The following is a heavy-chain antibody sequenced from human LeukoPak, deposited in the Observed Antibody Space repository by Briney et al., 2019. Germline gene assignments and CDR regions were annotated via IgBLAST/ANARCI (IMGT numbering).Heavy chain of an antibody. CDR1: GGSISSYY. Sequence: SDTLSLTCTVSGGSISSYYWSWIRQPPGKGLEWIGYIYYSGSTNYNPSLKSRVTISVDTSKNQFSLKLSSVTAADTAVYYCARKNNWNYVGYFDYWGQGTLVTVSS. D-gene: IGHD1-7*01. CDR3: ARKNNWNYVGYFDY. V-gene: IGHV4-59*01. CDR2: IYYSGST. J-gene: IGHJ4*02.